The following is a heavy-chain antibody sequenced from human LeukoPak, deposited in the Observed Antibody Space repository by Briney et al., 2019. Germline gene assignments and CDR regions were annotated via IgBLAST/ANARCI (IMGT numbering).Heavy chain of an antibody. J-gene: IGHJ4*02. V-gene: IGHV5-51*01. CDR2: IYPGDSDT. CDR3: ARQDYDILTGYSTAGDY. CDR1: GYSFTSYW. D-gene: IGHD3-9*01. Sequence: GESLKISCKGSGYSFTSYWIGWVRQMPGKGLEWMGIIYPGDSDTRYSPSFQGQVTISADKSISTAYLQWSSLKASDTAMYYCARQDYDILTGYSTAGDYWGQGTLVTVSS.